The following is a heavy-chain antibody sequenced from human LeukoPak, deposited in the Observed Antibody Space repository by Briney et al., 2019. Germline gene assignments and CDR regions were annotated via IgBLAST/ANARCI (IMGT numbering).Heavy chain of an antibody. Sequence: PGGSLRLSCAASGFTFSNYAMSWVRQAPGKGLEWVSTLSGTGGSTYYADSVKGRFTISRDNSKNTLYLQVSSLRAEDTAVYYCARGGLTITMFGVPIIRNFDYWGQGTLVTVSS. CDR3: ARGGLTITMFGVPIIRNFDY. V-gene: IGHV3-23*01. CDR2: LSGTGGST. D-gene: IGHD3-3*01. CDR1: GFTFSNYA. J-gene: IGHJ4*02.